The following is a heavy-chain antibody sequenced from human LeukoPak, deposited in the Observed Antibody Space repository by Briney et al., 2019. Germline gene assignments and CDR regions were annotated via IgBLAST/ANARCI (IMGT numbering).Heavy chain of an antibody. V-gene: IGHV3-23*01. Sequence: GGSLRLSCAASGFTFSSYAMSWVRQAPGKGLEWVSAISGSGGSTYYADSVKGRFTISRDNAKNSLYLQMNSLRAEDTAVYYCASSYYDFWSGYYRGGNDAFDIRGQGTMVTVSS. D-gene: IGHD3-3*01. J-gene: IGHJ3*02. CDR2: ISGSGGST. CDR1: GFTFSSYA. CDR3: ASSYYDFWSGYYRGGNDAFDI.